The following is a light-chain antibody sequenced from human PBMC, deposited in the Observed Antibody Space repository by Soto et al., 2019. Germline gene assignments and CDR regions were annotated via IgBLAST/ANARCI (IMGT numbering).Light chain of an antibody. CDR2: GTS. J-gene: IGKJ1*01. CDR1: RSVSDTL. Sequence: EIVLTQSPGPLSLSPGERATLSCRADRSVSDTLLTWFQQKPGQAPRLLIFGTSNRAPGIPDRFSGSGSGTDFTLTISGLEPDDFAVYYCQHYGDSSWTFGQGTKVEIK. V-gene: IGKV3-20*01. CDR3: QHYGDSSWT.